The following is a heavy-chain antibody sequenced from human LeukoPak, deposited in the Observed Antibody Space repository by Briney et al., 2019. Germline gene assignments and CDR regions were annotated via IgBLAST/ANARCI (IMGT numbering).Heavy chain of an antibody. CDR1: GGSISSSSYY. Sequence: SETLSLTCAVSGGSISSSSYYWGWIRQPPGKGLEWIGSIYYSGCTYYNPSLKSRVTISVDTSKNQFSLKLSSVTAADTAVYYCARSGWELPQLPFDYWGQGTLVTVSS. V-gene: IGHV4-39*01. CDR2: IYYSGCT. D-gene: IGHD1-7*01. J-gene: IGHJ4*02. CDR3: ARSGWELPQLPFDY.